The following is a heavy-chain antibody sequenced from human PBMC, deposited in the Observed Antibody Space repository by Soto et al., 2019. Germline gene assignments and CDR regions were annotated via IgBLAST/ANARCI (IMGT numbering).Heavy chain of an antibody. CDR2: VSHDGRNT. CDR3: AKGGRQWLVTSDFNY. Sequence: VQLVESGGGVVQPGRSLRLACAASGFTFSDYAMHWVRQAPGKGLECVAVVSHDGRNTHYADSVKGRFTISRDSSKNTVSLEMTSLRAEDTAVYYCAKGGRQWLVTSDFNYWGQGALVTVSS. D-gene: IGHD6-19*01. CDR1: GFTFSDYA. V-gene: IGHV3-30*18. J-gene: IGHJ4*02.